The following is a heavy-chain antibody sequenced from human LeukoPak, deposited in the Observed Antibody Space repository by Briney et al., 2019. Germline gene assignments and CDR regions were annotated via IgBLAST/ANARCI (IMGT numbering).Heavy chain of an antibody. V-gene: IGHV1-8*02. CDR2: MNPNSGDT. J-gene: IGHJ4*02. Sequence: GASVKVSCKASGYTFTGYYMHWVRQAPGQGLEWMGWMNPNSGDTAYAQKFQGRVAMTRDTSINTAYMELSSLRSEDTAVYYCARGPALYYDFWSGLDYWGQGTLVTVSS. CDR3: ARGPALYYDFWSGLDY. CDR1: GYTFTGYY. D-gene: IGHD3-3*01.